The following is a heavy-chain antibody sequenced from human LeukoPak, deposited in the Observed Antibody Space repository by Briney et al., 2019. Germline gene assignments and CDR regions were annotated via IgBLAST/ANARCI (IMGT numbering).Heavy chain of an antibody. CDR1: GFTVSSNY. J-gene: IGHJ4*02. CDR2: IRSKAYGGTT. CDR3: TREWFGELLPFDY. D-gene: IGHD3-10*01. V-gene: IGHV3-49*04. Sequence: GGSLRLSCAASGFTVSSNYMSWVRQAPGKGLEWVGFIRSKAYGGTTEYAASVKGRFTISRDDSKSIAYLQMNSLKTEDTAVYYCTREWFGELLPFDYWGQGTLVTVSS.